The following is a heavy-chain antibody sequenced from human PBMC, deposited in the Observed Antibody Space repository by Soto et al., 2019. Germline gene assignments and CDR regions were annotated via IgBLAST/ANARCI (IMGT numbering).Heavy chain of an antibody. Sequence: QVQLVQSGAEVNKPGASVKVSCKPSGYTFTDLYIHWVRQAPGQGLEWMGWIDPRSGDRRNTQKFQGRVTMSRDTSTSTVYMELSSLTSDDTAVYYCARDNYGPLEYWGQGTLVTVSS. CDR1: GYTFTDLY. V-gene: IGHV1-2*02. CDR2: IDPRSGDR. D-gene: IGHD3-10*01. J-gene: IGHJ4*02. CDR3: ARDNYGPLEY.